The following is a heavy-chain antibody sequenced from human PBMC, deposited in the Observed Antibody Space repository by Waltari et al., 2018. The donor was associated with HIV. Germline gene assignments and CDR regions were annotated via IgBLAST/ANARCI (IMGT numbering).Heavy chain of an antibody. CDR1: GNTFTSYH. CDR3: ARDRVTMYGAAFGLDV. J-gene: IGHJ6*02. V-gene: IGHV1-46*01. CDR2: IKPRGGST. Sequence: QVHLEQSGAEVRKPGASVKISCRASGNTFTSYHIHWVRQAPGQGLEWLGMIKPRGGSTTYAQKFQGRVTVTRDTSTSTVYMEVRSLRSEDTAVYYCARDRVTMYGAAFGLDVWGQGTTVTVSS. D-gene: IGHD3-10*01.